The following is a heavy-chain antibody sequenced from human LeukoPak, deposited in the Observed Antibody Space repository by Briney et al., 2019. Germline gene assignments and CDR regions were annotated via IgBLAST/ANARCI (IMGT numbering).Heavy chain of an antibody. J-gene: IGHJ5*01. D-gene: IGHD3-3*01. V-gene: IGHV4-4*07. Sequence: SETLSLTCTVSGDSINSYYWNWIRQPAGKGLXXXXXXXXXGSTNLNSSLKSRVTMSVDLSSNQFSLNVTSVTAADTAVYFCAREIRPIFGVVTSNAGFDSWGQGTLVTVSS. CDR1: GDSINSYY. CDR2: XXXXGST. CDR3: AREIRPIFGVVTSNAGFDS.